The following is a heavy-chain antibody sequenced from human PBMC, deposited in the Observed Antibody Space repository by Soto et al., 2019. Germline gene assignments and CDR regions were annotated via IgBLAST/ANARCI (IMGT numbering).Heavy chain of an antibody. Sequence: SETLSLTCTVSGGSISSGGYYWSRIRQHPGKGLEWIGYIYQSGSTYYNPSLKSRVTISVDTSKNQFSLKLSSVTAADTAVYYCARGVVSWFDPWGQGTLVTVSS. J-gene: IGHJ5*02. CDR2: IYQSGST. CDR1: GGSISSGGYY. V-gene: IGHV4-31*03. CDR3: ARGVVSWFDP.